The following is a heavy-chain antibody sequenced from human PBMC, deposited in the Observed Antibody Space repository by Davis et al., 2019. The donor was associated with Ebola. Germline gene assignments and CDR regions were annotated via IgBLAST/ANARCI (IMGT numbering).Heavy chain of an antibody. CDR3: AVTTPNDYDLMDV. Sequence: PGGSLRLSCGASGFTFSYYWMSWVRQSPGKGLEWVANIKQDGSEKYYVDSVKGRFTISRDNAENSLDLQMNTLKTEDTAVYYCAVTTPNDYDLMDVWGEGTTVTVSS. J-gene: IGHJ6*04. D-gene: IGHD4-17*01. CDR2: IKQDGSEK. V-gene: IGHV3-7*03. CDR1: GFTFSYYW.